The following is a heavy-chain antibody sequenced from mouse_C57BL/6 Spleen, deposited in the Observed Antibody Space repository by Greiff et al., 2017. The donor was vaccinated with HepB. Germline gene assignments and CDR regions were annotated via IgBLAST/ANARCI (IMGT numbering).Heavy chain of an antibody. CDR2: ISYDGSN. D-gene: IGHD3-3*01. CDR3: ASGTGRGFDY. CDR1: GYSITSGYY. J-gene: IGHJ2*01. V-gene: IGHV3-6*01. Sequence: DVQLQESGPGLVKPSQSLSLTCSVTGYSITSGYYWNWIRQFPGNKLEWMGYISYDGSNNYNPSLKNRISITRDTSKNQFFLKLNSVTTEDTATYYCASGTGRGFDYWGQGTTLTVSS.